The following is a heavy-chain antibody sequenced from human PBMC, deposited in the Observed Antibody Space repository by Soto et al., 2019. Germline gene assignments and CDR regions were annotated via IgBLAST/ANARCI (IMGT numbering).Heavy chain of an antibody. V-gene: IGHV4-39*01. Sequence: QLQLQESGPGLVKPSETLPLTCSVSGGPISSSSYYWGWIRQPPGKGLEWIGSIYYSGVTYYNPSLKSRVTISVDTSKNHFSLKLSSVTAADTAVFYCGRHWRERGGDLSFLDHWGQGILVTVSS. CDR2: IYYSGVT. CDR1: GGPISSSSYY. D-gene: IGHD3-16*02. CDR3: GRHWRERGGDLSFLDH. J-gene: IGHJ4*02.